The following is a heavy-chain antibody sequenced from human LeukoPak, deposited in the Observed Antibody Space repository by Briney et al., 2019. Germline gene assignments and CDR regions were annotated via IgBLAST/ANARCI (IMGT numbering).Heavy chain of an antibody. Sequence: SETLSLTCTVSGGSISSYYWSWIRQPPGKGLEWIGYIYYSGGTNYNPSLKSRVTISVDTSKNQFSLKLSSVTAADTAVYYCARSLELGIASRYLNPWYFDLWGRGTLVTVSS. D-gene: IGHD6-13*01. J-gene: IGHJ2*01. V-gene: IGHV4-59*01. CDR1: GGSISSYY. CDR3: ARSLELGIASRYLNPWYFDL. CDR2: IYYSGGT.